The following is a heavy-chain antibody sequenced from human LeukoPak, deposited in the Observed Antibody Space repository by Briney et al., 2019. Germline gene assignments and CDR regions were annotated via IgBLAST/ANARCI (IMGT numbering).Heavy chain of an antibody. CDR2: INHSGST. CDR3: ARAYSSSWYFYHFHFDP. CDR1: GVSFSGYY. J-gene: IGHJ5*02. Sequence: SETLSLTCAVYGVSFSGYYWSWIRQPPGKGLEWIGEINHSGSTNYNPSLKSRVTISVDTSKNQFSLKLSSVTAADTAVYYCARAYSSSWYFYHFHFDPWGQGTLVTVSS. V-gene: IGHV4-34*01. D-gene: IGHD6-13*01.